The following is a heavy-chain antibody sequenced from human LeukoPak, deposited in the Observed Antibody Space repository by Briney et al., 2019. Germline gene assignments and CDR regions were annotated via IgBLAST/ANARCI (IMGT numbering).Heavy chain of an antibody. CDR2: INTDGTVT. CDR1: GFTFSKYC. V-gene: IGHV3-74*01. J-gene: IGHJ4*02. D-gene: IGHD6-19*01. CDR3: ATKQWLAPPPDS. Sequence: GGSLILSCAASGFTFSKYCMLWVRQAPGKGLESVSRINTDGTVTTYADSVKGRFTVSRDNADNTMFLQMNSVRDEDTAVYYCATKQWLAPPPDSWGQGTPVTVSS.